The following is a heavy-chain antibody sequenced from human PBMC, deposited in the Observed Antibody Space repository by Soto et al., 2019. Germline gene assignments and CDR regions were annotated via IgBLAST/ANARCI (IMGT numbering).Heavy chain of an antibody. V-gene: IGHV1-69*13. Sequence: ASVKVSCKASGGTFSSYAISWVRQAPGQGLEWMGGIIPIFGTANYAQKFQGRVTITADESTSTAYMELSSLRSEDTAVYYCARDLRGYDDYYYYYGMDVWGQGTTVTVSS. CDR1: GGTFSSYA. J-gene: IGHJ6*02. CDR3: ARDLRGYDDYYYYYGMDV. D-gene: IGHD5-12*01. CDR2: IIPIFGTA.